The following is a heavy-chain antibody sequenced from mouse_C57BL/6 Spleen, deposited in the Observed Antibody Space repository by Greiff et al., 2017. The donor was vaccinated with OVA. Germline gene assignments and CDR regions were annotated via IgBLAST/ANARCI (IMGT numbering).Heavy chain of an antibody. J-gene: IGHJ2*01. CDR1: GYTFTDYN. D-gene: IGHD2-3*01. CDR2: INPNNGGT. Sequence: VQLQQSGPELVKPGASVKIPCKASGYTFTDYNMDWVKQSHGKSLEWIGDINPNNGGTIYNQKFKGKATLTVDKSSSTAYMELRSLTSEDTAVYYCARSGDGYYGDYFDYWGQGTTLTVSS. V-gene: IGHV1-18*01. CDR3: ARSGDGYYGDYFDY.